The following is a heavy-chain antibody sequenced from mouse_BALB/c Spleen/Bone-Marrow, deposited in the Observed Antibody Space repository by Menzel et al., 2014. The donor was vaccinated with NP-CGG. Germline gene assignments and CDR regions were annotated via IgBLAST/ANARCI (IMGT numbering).Heavy chain of an antibody. CDR3: AVSTMMSAWFTC. CDR2: IDLFNGGT. CDR1: GSSFTSYS. V-gene: IGHV1-28*01. Sequence: LHQSGPALMKPGASVRISCTASGSSFTSYSTRWVQQSHGKHLAWIGYIDLFNGGTSYLQKLKGKATLTVDKSSNTAYRHLVSLTSDDSAVYYFAVSTMMSAWFTCWSQGTLVNVSA. D-gene: IGHD2-4*01. J-gene: IGHJ3*01.